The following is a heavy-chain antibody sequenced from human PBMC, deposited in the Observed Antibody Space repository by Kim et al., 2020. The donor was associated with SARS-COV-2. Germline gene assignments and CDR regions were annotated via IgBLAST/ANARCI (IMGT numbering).Heavy chain of an antibody. J-gene: IGHJ4*02. Sequence: SVKVSCKASGVTFSSYAISWVRQAPGQGLEWMGRIIPILGIANYAQIFQGRVTITANKSTSTAYMELSSLRSEDTAVYYCARRPTEDYFDYWGQGTLVT. CDR3: ARRPTEDYFDY. CDR2: IIPILGIA. CDR1: GVTFSSYA. D-gene: IGHD6-6*01. V-gene: IGHV1-69*04.